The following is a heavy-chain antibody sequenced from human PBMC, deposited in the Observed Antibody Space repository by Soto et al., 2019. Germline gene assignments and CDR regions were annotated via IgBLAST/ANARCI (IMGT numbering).Heavy chain of an antibody. CDR1: GYTLTELS. CDR3: ARPKSRFSAPLDY. V-gene: IGHV5-51*01. J-gene: IGHJ4*02. CDR2: IYPGDSDT. D-gene: IGHD5-12*01. Sequence: KVSCKVSGYTLTELSMHWVRQMPGKGLEWMGIIYPGDSDTRYSPSFQGQVTISADKSISTAYLQWSSLKASDTAMYYCARPKSRFSAPLDYWGQGTLVTVSS.